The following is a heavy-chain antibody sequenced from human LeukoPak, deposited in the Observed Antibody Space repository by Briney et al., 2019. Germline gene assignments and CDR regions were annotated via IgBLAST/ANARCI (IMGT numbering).Heavy chain of an antibody. D-gene: IGHD6-19*01. CDR2: IIPFFGPA. V-gene: IGHV1-69*01. Sequence: SVKVSCKASGGSFSRYAVSWVRQAPGQGLEWMGGIIPFFGPANYAQKFQGRVSISVDESATTAYMELSRLTSEDTAAYYCAREGRRVAGPFDYWGQGTLVTVSS. CDR3: AREGRRVAGPFDY. CDR1: GGSFSRYA. J-gene: IGHJ4*02.